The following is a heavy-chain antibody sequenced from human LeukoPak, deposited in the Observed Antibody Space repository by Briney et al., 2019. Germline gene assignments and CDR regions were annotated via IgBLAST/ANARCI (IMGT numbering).Heavy chain of an antibody. Sequence: GSLRLSCAASGFTFSNYWLHWVRQAPGKGLVWVSRIDANAKTTSYADSVKGRFTISTDNAKKTLYLQMNSLRAEDTAVYYCAKPKARLLWFGESSYYFDYWGQGTLVTVSS. D-gene: IGHD3-10*01. CDR1: GFTFSNYW. V-gene: IGHV3-74*01. J-gene: IGHJ4*02. CDR2: IDANAKTT. CDR3: AKPKARLLWFGESSYYFDY.